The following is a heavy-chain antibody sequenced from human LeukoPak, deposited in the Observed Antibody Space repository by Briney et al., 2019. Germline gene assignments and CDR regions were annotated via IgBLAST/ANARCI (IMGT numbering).Heavy chain of an antibody. CDR1: GGSISTYY. CDR3: ARSYSNAGYYFYGMDV. J-gene: IGHJ6*02. CDR2: IYYSGYT. V-gene: IGHV4-59*08. D-gene: IGHD4-11*01. Sequence: AETLSLTCTVSGGSISTYYWSWIRQPPGKGLEWIGYIYYSGYTNYNPSLKSRVTISLDTSKNQFSLKLSSVTAADTAVYYCARSYSNAGYYFYGMDVWGQGTTVTVSS.